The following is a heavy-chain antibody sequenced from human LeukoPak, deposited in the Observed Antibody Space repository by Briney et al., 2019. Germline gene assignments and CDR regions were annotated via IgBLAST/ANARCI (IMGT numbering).Heavy chain of an antibody. D-gene: IGHD3-10*01. J-gene: IGHJ4*02. CDR1: GFTFSSYG. V-gene: IGHV3-33*01. CDR2: IWYDGSNK. CDR3: ARVGHDFGARPFDY. Sequence: GGSLRLSCAASGFTFSSYGMHWVRQAPGKGLEWVAVIWYDGSNKYYADSVKGRFTISRDNSKNTLYLQMNSLRAEDTAVYYCARVGHDFGARPFDYWGQGTLVTVSS.